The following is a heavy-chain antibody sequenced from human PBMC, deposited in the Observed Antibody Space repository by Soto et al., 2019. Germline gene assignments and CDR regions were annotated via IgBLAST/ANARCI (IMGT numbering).Heavy chain of an antibody. CDR3: AKDSEWKSLKNDFDY. V-gene: IGHV3-30*18. Sequence: QVQLVESGGGVVQPGRSLRLSCGASGFTFSSYGMHWVRQAPGKGLEWVALISYDGSNKQYGDSVKGRFTISRDNSKDTLSLHMNSLRPEDTAVYYCAKDSEWKSLKNDFDYWGQGTLVTVSS. D-gene: IGHD3-3*01. CDR1: GFTFSSYG. CDR2: ISYDGSNK. J-gene: IGHJ4*02.